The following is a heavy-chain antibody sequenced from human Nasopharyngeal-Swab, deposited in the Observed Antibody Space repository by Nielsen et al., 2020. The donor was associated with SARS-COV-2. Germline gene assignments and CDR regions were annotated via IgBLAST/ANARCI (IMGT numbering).Heavy chain of an antibody. J-gene: IGHJ4*01. CDR2: IGAAGNT. D-gene: IGHD1-26*01. CDR3: AKYLGSGAYEAFCDY. CDR1: GFTFSSSA. V-gene: IGHV3-23*01. Sequence: GGSLRLSCEASGFTFSSSAFSWVRQAPGMGLEWVSTIGAAGNTFYADSVKGRFTISRDNSKNTLYLQMNSLRAEDTALYYCAKYLGSGAYEAFCDYWGHGALVTVSS.